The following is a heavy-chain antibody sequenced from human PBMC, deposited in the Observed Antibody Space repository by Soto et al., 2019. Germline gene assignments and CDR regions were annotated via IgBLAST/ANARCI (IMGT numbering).Heavy chain of an antibody. CDR2: IIPIFGTA. D-gene: IGHD5-12*01. J-gene: IGHJ6*02. CDR3: ARPPIVATIVNYYYGMDV. Sequence: QVQLVQSGAEVKKPGSSVKVSCKASGGTFSSYAISWVRQAPGQGLEWMGGIIPIFGTADYAQKFQGRVTITADESTSTAYMELSSLRSEATAVYYCARPPIVATIVNYYYGMDVWGQGPTVTVSS. CDR1: GGTFSSYA. V-gene: IGHV1-69*12.